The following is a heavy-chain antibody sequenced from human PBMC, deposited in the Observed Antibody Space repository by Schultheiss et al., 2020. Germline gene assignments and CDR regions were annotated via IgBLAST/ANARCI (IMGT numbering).Heavy chain of an antibody. Sequence: GGSLRLSCAASGFTFSSYWMSWVRQAPGKGLEWVANIDQDGSAEYYVDSVKGRFTILRDNAKKSLYLQMNSLRADDTAMYYCARGYYIGSWFDSWGQGTLVTVSS. V-gene: IGHV3-7*01. D-gene: IGHD3-10*01. CDR3: ARGYYIGSWFDS. CDR2: IDQDGSAE. CDR1: GFTFSSYW. J-gene: IGHJ5*01.